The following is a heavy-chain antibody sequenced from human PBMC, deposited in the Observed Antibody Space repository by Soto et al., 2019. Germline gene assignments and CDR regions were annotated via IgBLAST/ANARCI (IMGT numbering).Heavy chain of an antibody. V-gene: IGHV4-34*01. CDR1: GGSFSGYY. CDR3: ARRWGDYFDY. Sequence: TCAVYGGSFSGYYWNWIRQPPGKGLEWIGEINHSGSTNYSPSLKSRVTISVDTSKNQFSLKLSLKLSSVTAADTAVYYCARRWGDYFDYWGQGTLVTVSS. J-gene: IGHJ4*02. CDR2: INHSGST. D-gene: IGHD3-16*01.